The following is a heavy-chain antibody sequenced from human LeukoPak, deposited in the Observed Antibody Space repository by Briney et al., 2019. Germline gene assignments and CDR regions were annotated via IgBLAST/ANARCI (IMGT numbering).Heavy chain of an antibody. CDR1: GYTFTSYG. J-gene: IGHJ6*03. Sequence: ASVKVSCKASGYTFTSYGISWVRQAPGQGLEWMGWISAYNGNTNYAQKLQGRVTMTTDTSTSTAYMELRSLRSDDTAVYYCARSCSSTSCYTDYYYYMDVWGKGTTVTVSS. D-gene: IGHD2-2*02. V-gene: IGHV1-18*01. CDR2: ISAYNGNT. CDR3: ARSCSSTSCYTDYYYYMDV.